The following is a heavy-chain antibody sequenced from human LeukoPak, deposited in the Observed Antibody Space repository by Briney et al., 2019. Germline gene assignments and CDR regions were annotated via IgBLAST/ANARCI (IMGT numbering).Heavy chain of an antibody. V-gene: IGHV3-21*01. Sequence: GGSLRLSCAASGFTFSSYSMNWVRQAPGKGLELVSSISSIISYIYYADSVKGRFNISRDNAKHSLYLQMNSLRAEDTAVYYCARGGVAAGAFDIWGKGTMVTVSS. CDR3: ARGGVAAGAFDI. J-gene: IGHJ3*02. CDR1: GFTFSSYS. D-gene: IGHD6-13*01. CDR2: ISSIISYI.